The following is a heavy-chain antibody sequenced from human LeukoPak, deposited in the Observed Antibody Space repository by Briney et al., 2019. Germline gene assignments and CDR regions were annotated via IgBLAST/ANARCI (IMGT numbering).Heavy chain of an antibody. J-gene: IGHJ5*02. D-gene: IGHD3-10*01. CDR1: GDSISSGDYY. CDR3: ARDSIDPSGSPNGWFGP. CDR2: IFASGST. V-gene: IGHV4-31*03. Sequence: SETLSLTCTVSGDSISSGDYYWNWIRQYPGKGLEWIGFIFASGSTYYNPSLKSRVTISLDTSKNQFSLKLNSVTAADTALYYCARDSIDPSGSPNGWFGPWGQGTLVTVSS.